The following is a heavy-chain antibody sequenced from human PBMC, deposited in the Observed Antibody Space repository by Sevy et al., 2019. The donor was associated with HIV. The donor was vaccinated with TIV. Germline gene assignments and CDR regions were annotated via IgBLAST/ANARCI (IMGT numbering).Heavy chain of an antibody. CDR2: ISAYNGNT. V-gene: IGHV1-18*04. CDR3: ARVLVGATEGRSYYYYMDV. J-gene: IGHJ6*03. CDR1: GYTFTSYG. D-gene: IGHD1-26*01. Sequence: ASVKVSCKASGYTFTSYGISWVRQAPGQGLEWMGWISAYNGNTNYAQKLQGRVTMTTDTSTSTAYMELRSLRSDDTAVYYCARVLVGATEGRSYYYYMDVWGKGTTVTVSS.